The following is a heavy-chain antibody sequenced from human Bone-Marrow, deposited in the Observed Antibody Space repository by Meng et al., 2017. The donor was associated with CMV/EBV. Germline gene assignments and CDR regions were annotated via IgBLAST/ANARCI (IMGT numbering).Heavy chain of an antibody. CDR1: GFTFSSYG. J-gene: IGHJ4*02. D-gene: IGHD6-13*01. Sequence: GGSLRLSCAASGFTFSSYGMHWVRQAPGKGLEWVTFIRYDGSNKYYADSVKGRFTIYRDNSKHTLHLQMNSLRAEDTAVYYCAKDQVWCSSWHLLNYWGQGTLVTVSS. V-gene: IGHV3-30*02. CDR3: AKDQVWCSSWHLLNY. CDR2: IRYDGSNK.